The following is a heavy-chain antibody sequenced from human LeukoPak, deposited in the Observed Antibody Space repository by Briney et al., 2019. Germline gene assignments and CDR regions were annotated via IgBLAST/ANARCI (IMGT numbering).Heavy chain of an antibody. CDR1: GFTVSSNY. Sequence: PGGSLRLSCAASGFTVSSNYMSWVRQAPGKGLEWVSVIYSGGSTYYADSVKGRFTISRDNSKNTLYLQMNSLRAEDTAVYYCARDRGSSWYGGYFDYWGQGTLVTVSS. CDR3: ARDRGSSWYGGYFDY. V-gene: IGHV3-66*01. CDR2: IYSGGST. D-gene: IGHD6-13*01. J-gene: IGHJ4*02.